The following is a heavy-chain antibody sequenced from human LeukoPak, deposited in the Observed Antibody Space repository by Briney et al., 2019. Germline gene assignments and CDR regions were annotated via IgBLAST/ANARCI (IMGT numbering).Heavy chain of an antibody. CDR1: GFTVSSNY. V-gene: IGHV3-53*01. CDR3: ARAHRGTPGAFDI. J-gene: IGHJ3*02. CDR2: IYSGGST. Sequence: GGSLRLSCAASGFTVSSNYMSWVRQAPGNGLEWVSVIYSGGSTYFPDSVKGRFTISRDNSKNTLYLQMNSLRAEDTAVYYCARAHRGTPGAFDIWGQGTMVTVSS. D-gene: IGHD3-10*01.